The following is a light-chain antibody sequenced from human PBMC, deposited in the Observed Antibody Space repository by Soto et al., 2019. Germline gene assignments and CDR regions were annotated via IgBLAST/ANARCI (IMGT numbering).Light chain of an antibody. CDR3: QPANSFRLT. V-gene: IGKV1-12*01. J-gene: IGKJ4*01. Sequence: DIQMTQSPSSVSASVGDRVTITCRTSQGIRSWLAWYQQKPGKAPKLLIYAASSLQSGVPSRFSGSRSGTDLTLTISSLQPEDFATYYCQPANSFRLTFGRGTKVDIK. CDR1: QGIRSW. CDR2: AAS.